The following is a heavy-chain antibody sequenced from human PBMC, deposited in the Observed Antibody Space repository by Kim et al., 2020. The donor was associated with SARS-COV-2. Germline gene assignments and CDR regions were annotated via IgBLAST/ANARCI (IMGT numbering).Heavy chain of an antibody. CDR1: GGSISSSGYY. CDR2: MYYSGIT. CDR3: ARHSGIGTGFTY. D-gene: IGHD1-7*01. V-gene: IGHV4-39*01. J-gene: IGHJ4*02. Sequence: SETLSLTCSVSGGSISSSGYYWGWIRQPPGEGLEWIGSMYYSGITYYNPSLKSRVTISVDTSKNQFSLKMSSVTAADTAVYFCARHSGIGTGFTYWGQGALVTVSS.